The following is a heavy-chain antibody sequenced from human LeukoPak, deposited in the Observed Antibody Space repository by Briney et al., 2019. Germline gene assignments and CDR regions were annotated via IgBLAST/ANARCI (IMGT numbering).Heavy chain of an antibody. D-gene: IGHD1-26*01. CDR3: ARVVVGATSVGLWAADY. CDR2: ISSSGSTI. V-gene: IGHV3-11*04. CDR1: GFTFSDYY. J-gene: IGHJ4*02. Sequence: PGGSLRLSCAASGFTFSDYYMSWIRQAPGKGLEWVSYISSSGSTIYYADSVKGRFTISRDNAKNSLYPQMNSLRAEDTAVYYCARVVVGATSVGLWAADYWGQGTLVTVSS.